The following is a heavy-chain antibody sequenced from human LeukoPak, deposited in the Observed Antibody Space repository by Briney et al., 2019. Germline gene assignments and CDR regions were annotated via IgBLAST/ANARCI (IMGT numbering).Heavy chain of an antibody. CDR2: IRSTGDT. CDR3: ARDAGNSGYGCDL. D-gene: IGHD5-12*01. CDR1: GFIFSQYS. Sequence: PGGSLRLSCAASGFIFSQYSINWVRQAPGKGLEWVSHIRSTGDTFYADSVKGRFTITRDNARNSLYLQMNSLRAEDTAMYYCARDAGNSGYGCDLWGQGTLVTVSS. J-gene: IGHJ5*02. V-gene: IGHV3-48*01.